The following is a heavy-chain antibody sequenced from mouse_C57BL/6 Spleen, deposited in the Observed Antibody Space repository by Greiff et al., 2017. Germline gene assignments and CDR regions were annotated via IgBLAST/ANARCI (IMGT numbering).Heavy chain of an antibody. CDR3: ARRHYGSSGAMGY. D-gene: IGHD1-1*01. CDR1: GYAFTNYL. CDR2: INPGSGGT. J-gene: IGHJ4*01. Sequence: QVQLQQSGAELVRPGTSVKVSCKASGYAFTNYLIEWVKQRPGQGLEWIGVINPGSGGTNYNEKFKGKATLTADKSSSTAYMQLSSLTSEDSAVYFCARRHYGSSGAMGYWGQGTSVTVAS. V-gene: IGHV1-54*01.